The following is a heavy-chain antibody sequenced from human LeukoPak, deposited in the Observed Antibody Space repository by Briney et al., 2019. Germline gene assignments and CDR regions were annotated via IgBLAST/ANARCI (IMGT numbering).Heavy chain of an antibody. Sequence: SETLSLTCTVSGGSINNGDNYWSWIRQPPGKCLEWIGYIYYRGTAYYNPSLKSRVTISIDTSKNQFSLMLASVTAADTAVYYCARIQGNGYYGWDYFDFWGRGTLVAVSS. D-gene: IGHD3-16*01. CDR1: GGSINNGDNY. CDR2: IYYRGTA. V-gene: IGHV4-30-4*01. J-gene: IGHJ4*02. CDR3: ARIQGNGYYGWDYFDF.